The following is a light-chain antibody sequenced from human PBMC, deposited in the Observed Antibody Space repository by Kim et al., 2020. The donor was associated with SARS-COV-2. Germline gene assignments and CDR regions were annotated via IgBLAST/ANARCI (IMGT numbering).Light chain of an antibody. CDR2: YDS. Sequence: SYELTQPPSVSVAPGKTARITCGGNNIGSKSVHWNQQKPGQAPVVVIYYDSDRPSGIPERFSGSNSGNTATLTISRVEVGDEADYYCQVWDSSSDHVVFGGGTQLTVL. V-gene: IGLV3-21*04. CDR3: QVWDSSSDHVV. CDR1: NIGSKS. J-gene: IGLJ2*01.